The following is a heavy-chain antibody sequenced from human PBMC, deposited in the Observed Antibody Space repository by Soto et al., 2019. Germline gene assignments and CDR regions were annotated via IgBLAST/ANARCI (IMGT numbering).Heavy chain of an antibody. D-gene: IGHD4-17*01. V-gene: IGHV4-59*01. CDR1: GGSMSSYY. CDR2: IYYSGST. Sequence: PSETLSLTCTVSGGSMSSYYWSWIRQPPGKGLEWIGYIYYSGSTNYNPSLKSRVTISVDTSKNQFSLKLSSVTAADTAAYYCARLSTPLIWFDPWGQGTLVTVSS. CDR3: ARLSTPLIWFDP. J-gene: IGHJ5*02.